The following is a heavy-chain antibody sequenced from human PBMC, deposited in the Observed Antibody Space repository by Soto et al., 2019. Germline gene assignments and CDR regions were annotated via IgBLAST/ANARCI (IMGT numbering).Heavy chain of an antibody. CDR1: GFTFSSYG. V-gene: IGHV3-33*01. CDR2: IWYDGSNK. CDR3: ARDSGDGFRIQH. Sequence: PGGSLRLSCAASGFTFSSYGMHWVRQAPGKGLEWVAVIWYDGSNKYYADSVKGRFTISRDNSKNTLYLQMNSLRAEDTAVYYCARDSGDGFRIQHWGQGTLVTVSS. D-gene: IGHD1-26*01. J-gene: IGHJ1*01.